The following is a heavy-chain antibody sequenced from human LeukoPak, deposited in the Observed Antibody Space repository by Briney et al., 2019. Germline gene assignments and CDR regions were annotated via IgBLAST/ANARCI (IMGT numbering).Heavy chain of an antibody. D-gene: IGHD6-6*01. V-gene: IGHV3-48*01. CDR2: ISSSSSTI. CDR3: ARGHPSYSSSSGLFGY. Sequence: GGSLRLSCAASGFTFSSYSMNWVRQAPGKGLEWVSYISSSSSTIYYADSVKGRFTISRDNAKNSLYLQMNRLRAEDTAVYYCARGHPSYSSSSGLFGYWGQGTLVTVSS. J-gene: IGHJ4*02. CDR1: GFTFSSYS.